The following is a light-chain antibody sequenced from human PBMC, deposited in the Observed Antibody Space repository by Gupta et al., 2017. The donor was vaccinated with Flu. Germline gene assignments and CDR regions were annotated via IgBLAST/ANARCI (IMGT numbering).Light chain of an antibody. CDR2: QGS. V-gene: IGLV3-1*01. CDR3: KAWASSTVV. Sequence: SYQLTHPPSVSVSPGQTATITCSGDELGDKYACWYQQKPGKSPVLVIYQGSKRPAGIPERFSGSNSGNTATLTIAGTQAVEEADYYCKAWASSTVVFGGGTKLTVL. J-gene: IGLJ2*01. CDR1: ELGDKY.